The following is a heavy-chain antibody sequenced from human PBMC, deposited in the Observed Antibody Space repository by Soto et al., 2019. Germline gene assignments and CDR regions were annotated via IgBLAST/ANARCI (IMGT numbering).Heavy chain of an antibody. Sequence: GGSLRLSCTASGFTFSSYGMHWVRQAPGKGLEWVAVIWYDVSNKYYADSVKGRFTISRDNSKNTLYLQMNSLRAEDTAVYYCARDSIAAADGYYYYGMDVWGQGTTVTVSS. CDR1: GFTFSSYG. D-gene: IGHD6-13*01. V-gene: IGHV3-33*08. CDR2: IWYDVSNK. J-gene: IGHJ6*02. CDR3: ARDSIAAADGYYYYGMDV.